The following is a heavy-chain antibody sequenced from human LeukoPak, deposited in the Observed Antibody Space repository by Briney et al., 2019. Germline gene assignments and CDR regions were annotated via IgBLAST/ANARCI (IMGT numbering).Heavy chain of an antibody. CDR1: GFTVSSNY. CDR3: ARDWVQYDLPRYSDC. D-gene: IGHD2-8*01. Sequence: GGSLRLSCAASGFTVSSNYMSWVRQAPAKGLDWVSGLYSGGGTYYAESVKGRFDISRDNSKNTLYLQMNSLRAEDTAVYYCARDWVQYDLPRYSDCWGQGALVTVSS. CDR2: LYSGGGT. V-gene: IGHV3-66*01. J-gene: IGHJ4*02.